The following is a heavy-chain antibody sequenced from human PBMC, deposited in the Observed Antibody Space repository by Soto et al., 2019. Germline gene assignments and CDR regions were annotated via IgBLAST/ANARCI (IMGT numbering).Heavy chain of an antibody. CDR3: ARQRGYSGYDYYYYGMDV. Sequence: SGPTLVNPTQTLTLTCTFSGFSLSTSGVGVGWIRQPPGKALEWLALIYWNDDKRYRPSLKSRLTITKDTSKNQVVLTMTNMDPVDTATYYCARQRGYSGYDYYYYGMDVWGQGTTVTVSS. CDR2: IYWNDDK. J-gene: IGHJ6*02. D-gene: IGHD5-12*01. CDR1: GFSLSTSGVG. V-gene: IGHV2-5*01.